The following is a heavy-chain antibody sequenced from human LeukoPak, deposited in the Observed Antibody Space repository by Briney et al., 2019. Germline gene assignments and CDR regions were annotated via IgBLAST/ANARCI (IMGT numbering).Heavy chain of an antibody. J-gene: IGHJ4*02. CDR2: ITPSDGST. V-gene: IGHV1-46*01. CDR1: GYTFSDHH. Sequence: ASVKVSCTASGYTFSDHHMHWVRQAPGQGLEWMGRITPSDGSTTYAQKFQDRVTMTRDTSTSTVYMELNSLSSEDTAVYYCARDTYGSDYWGQGTLVTVSS. D-gene: IGHD3-10*01. CDR3: ARDTYGSDY.